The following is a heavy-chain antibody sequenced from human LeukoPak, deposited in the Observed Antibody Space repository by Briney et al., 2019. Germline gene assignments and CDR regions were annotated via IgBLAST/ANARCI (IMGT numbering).Heavy chain of an antibody. V-gene: IGHV4-59*11. D-gene: IGHD3-3*01. CDR3: ARGSGFWSGYGLDY. Sequence: SETLSLTCTVSGGSISRHYWSWIRQPPGKGLEGMGYIYYSGSTKYNPAPQSRVPISVDASNNQFSLKLSSVTAADTAVYYCARGSGFWSGYGLDYWGQGTLVTVSS. J-gene: IGHJ4*02. CDR2: IYYSGST. CDR1: GGSISRHY.